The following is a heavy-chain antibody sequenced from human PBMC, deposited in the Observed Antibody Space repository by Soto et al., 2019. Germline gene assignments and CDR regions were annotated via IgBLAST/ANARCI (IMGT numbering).Heavy chain of an antibody. CDR2: ISGSGADT. Sequence: GGSLRLSCAPSGFIFSNYAMSWVRQARGKGLEWVSAISGSGADTYYTESVKGRFTISRDNFKNTLYPQMNSLRAEDTAVYYCAKDTGRGGGSVFDYWGQGTLVTVSS. D-gene: IGHD2-15*01. CDR1: GFIFSNYA. CDR3: AKDTGRGGGSVFDY. J-gene: IGHJ4*02. V-gene: IGHV3-23*01.